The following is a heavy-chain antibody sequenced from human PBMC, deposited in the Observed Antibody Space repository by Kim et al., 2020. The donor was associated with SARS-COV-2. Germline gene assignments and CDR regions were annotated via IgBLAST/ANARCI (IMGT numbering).Heavy chain of an antibody. D-gene: IGHD2-8*01. CDR3: ARERRGYCTNGVCYWYFDY. J-gene: IGHJ4*02. CDR1: GGSFSGYY. CDR2: INHSGST. V-gene: IGHV4-34*01. Sequence: SETLSLTCAVYGGSFSGYYWSWIRQPPGKGLEWIGEINHSGSTNYNPSLKSRVTISVDTSKNQFSLKLSSVTAADTAVYYCARERRGYCTNGVCYWYFDYWGQGTLVTVSS.